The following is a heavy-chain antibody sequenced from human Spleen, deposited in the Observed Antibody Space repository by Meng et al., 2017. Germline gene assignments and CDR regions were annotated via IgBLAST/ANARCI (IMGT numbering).Heavy chain of an antibody. CDR3: ARARVTDYGDYVLFDS. V-gene: IGHV1-69*01. J-gene: IGHJ4*02. D-gene: IGHD4-17*01. Sequence: QVQPEQVGAPVKPPGSSVKVSCKASGDTFRKYGINWVRQAPGQGLEWMGGIIPRIGTTNHAQKFQGRVTIAADESTTTAYLELSSLSSEDTAVYYCARARVTDYGDYVLFDSWGQGDLVTVSS. CDR1: GDTFRKYG. CDR2: IIPRIGTT.